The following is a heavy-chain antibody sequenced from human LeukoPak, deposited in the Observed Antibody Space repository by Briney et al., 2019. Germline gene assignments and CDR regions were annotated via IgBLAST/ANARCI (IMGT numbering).Heavy chain of an antibody. J-gene: IGHJ6*02. CDR1: GLTFSHYA. Sequence: GGSLRLSCAASGLTFSHYAMHWVRQAPGKGLEWVAVISNDGGDNYFADSMKGRFTISRDNSKNTLYLQINSLRVEDTAVYYCARDFWSGYRYGMDVLGQGTTVTVSS. V-gene: IGHV3-30*04. CDR2: ISNDGGDN. D-gene: IGHD3-3*01. CDR3: ARDFWSGYRYGMDV.